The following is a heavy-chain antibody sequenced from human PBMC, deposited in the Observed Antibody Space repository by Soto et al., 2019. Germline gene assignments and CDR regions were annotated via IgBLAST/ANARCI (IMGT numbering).Heavy chain of an antibody. CDR2: INHSGST. CDR1: GGSFSGYY. CDR3: ARGRTPQLGGGGWFDP. D-gene: IGHD2-15*01. Sequence: SETLSLTCAVYGGSFSGYYWSWIRQPPGKGLEWIGEINHSGSTNYNPSLKSRVTISVDTSKNQFSLKLSSVTAADTAVYYCARGRTPQLGGGGWFDPWGQGTLVTVSS. V-gene: IGHV4-34*01. J-gene: IGHJ5*02.